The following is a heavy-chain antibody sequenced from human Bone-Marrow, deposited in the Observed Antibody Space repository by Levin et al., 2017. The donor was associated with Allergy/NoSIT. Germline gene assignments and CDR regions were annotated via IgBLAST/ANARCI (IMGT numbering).Heavy chain of an antibody. Sequence: AGGSLRLSCAVSGFSFSDYYMNWIRQAPGKGLEWVSYIGSSGSTIYYADSVRGRFTISRDNAKNSLFLQINSLRADDTAVYYCARDFWSSGSYPAFDIWGQGTLVTVSS. D-gene: IGHD1-26*01. V-gene: IGHV3-11*01. J-gene: IGHJ3*02. CDR2: IGSSGSTI. CDR1: GFSFSDYY. CDR3: ARDFWSSGSYPAFDI.